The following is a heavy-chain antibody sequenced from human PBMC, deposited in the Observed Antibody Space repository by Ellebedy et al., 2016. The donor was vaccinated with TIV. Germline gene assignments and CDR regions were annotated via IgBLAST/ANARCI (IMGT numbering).Heavy chain of an antibody. CDR1: GFTFDDYA. CDR2: ISWDGGST. Sequence: GESLKISCAASGFTFDDYAMHWVRQAPGKGLEWVSLISWDGGSTYYADSVKGRFTISRDNSKNTLYLQMNSLRAEDTAVYYCAKAAWRYCSSTSCYPGPFDYWGQGTLVTVSS. V-gene: IGHV3-43D*03. CDR3: AKAAWRYCSSTSCYPGPFDY. D-gene: IGHD2-2*01. J-gene: IGHJ4*02.